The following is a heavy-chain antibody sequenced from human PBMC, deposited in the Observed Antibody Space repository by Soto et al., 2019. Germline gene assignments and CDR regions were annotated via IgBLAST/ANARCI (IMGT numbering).Heavy chain of an antibody. J-gene: IGHJ4*02. Sequence: GGSLRLSCAASGLPFSTYWLSWVRQAPGKGLEWVANIKQDESEKNYVDSVKGRFTITRDNAKNSLYLQMNSLRAEDTAVYYCTNDKFSGNYYVRGVTYYFEYWGQGTLVTVSS. V-gene: IGHV3-7*03. CDR2: IKQDESEK. CDR3: TNDKFSGNYYVRGVTYYFEY. CDR1: GLPFSTYW. D-gene: IGHD1-26*01.